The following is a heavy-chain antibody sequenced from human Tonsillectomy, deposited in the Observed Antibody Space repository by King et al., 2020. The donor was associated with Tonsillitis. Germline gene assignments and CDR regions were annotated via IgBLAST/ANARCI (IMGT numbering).Heavy chain of an antibody. J-gene: IGHJ4*02. CDR2: ISAYNGNT. CDR3: ASGLYDSSGYYSLLN. Sequence: VQLVESSAEVKKPGASVKVSCKASGYTFTSYAISWVRQAPGQGLEWMGWISAYNGNTNYIQKLQGRVTMTTDTSTSTAYMELRSLRSDDTAVYYCASGLYDSSGYYSLLNWGQGTLVTVSS. V-gene: IGHV1-18*01. CDR1: GYTFTSYA. D-gene: IGHD3-22*01.